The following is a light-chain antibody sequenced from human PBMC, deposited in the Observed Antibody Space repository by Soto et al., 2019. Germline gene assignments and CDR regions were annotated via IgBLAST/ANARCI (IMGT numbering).Light chain of an antibody. CDR3: SSYTSSRTMG. V-gene: IGLV2-14*01. CDR1: SSDVGGFNY. CDR2: EVS. J-gene: IGLJ2*01. Sequence: QSALTQPASVSGSPGQSITISCTGTSSDVGGFNYVSWYQQHPGKAPKLMIYEVSNRPSGVSKRFSGSKSGKTASLTISGLQAEDEAAYYCSSYTSSRTMGFGGRAQLTVL.